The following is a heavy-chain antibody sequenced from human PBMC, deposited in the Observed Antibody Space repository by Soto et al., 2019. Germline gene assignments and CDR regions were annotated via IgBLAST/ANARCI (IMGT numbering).Heavy chain of an antibody. J-gene: IGHJ4*02. CDR2: ISAYNGNT. CDR3: ARDQSSSIDS. V-gene: IGHV1-18*01. CDR1: GHTFTSYG. Sequence: ASVKVSCKASGHTFTSYGISWVRQAPGQGLEWMGWISAYNGNTNYAQKLQGRITMTTDTSTSTAYMDLRSLRSEDTAMYYCARDQSSSIDSWGKGTLVTASS. D-gene: IGHD6-6*01.